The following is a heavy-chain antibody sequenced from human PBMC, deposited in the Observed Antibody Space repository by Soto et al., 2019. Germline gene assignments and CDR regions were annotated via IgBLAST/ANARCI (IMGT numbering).Heavy chain of an antibody. CDR2: FDPEDGET. J-gene: IGHJ4*02. CDR3: ATGVTSPPEEYDILTPPGFDS. Sequence: ASVKVSCKVSGYTLTELFMHWVRQAPGKGLEWMGGFDPEDGETIYAQKFQGRVTMTEDTSTDTAYMELSSLRSEDTAVYYCATGVTSPPEEYDILTPPGFDSWGQGTLVTVSS. D-gene: IGHD3-9*01. V-gene: IGHV1-24*01. CDR1: GYTLTELF.